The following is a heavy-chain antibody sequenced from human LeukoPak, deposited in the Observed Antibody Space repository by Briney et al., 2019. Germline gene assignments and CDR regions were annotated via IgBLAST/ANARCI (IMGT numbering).Heavy chain of an antibody. CDR2: IIPIFGTA. D-gene: IGHD5-18*01. Sequence: GASVKVSCKASGGTFSSYDISWVRQAPGQGLEWMGGIIPIFGTANYAQKFQGRVTITADKSTSTAYMELSSLRSEDTAVYYCARDPTGYSYGRSYYYYMDVWGKGTTVTVSS. J-gene: IGHJ6*03. CDR3: ARDPTGYSYGRSYYYYMDV. V-gene: IGHV1-69*06. CDR1: GGTFSSYD.